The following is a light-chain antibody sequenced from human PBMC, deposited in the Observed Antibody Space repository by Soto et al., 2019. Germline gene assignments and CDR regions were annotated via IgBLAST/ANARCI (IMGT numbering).Light chain of an antibody. CDR2: GAS. J-gene: IGKJ3*01. V-gene: IGKV3-20*01. Sequence: EIVLTQSPGTLSLSPGERATLSCRASQSLAGRYLAWYQQKPGQAPRLLIYGASSRATDIPDRFSGSGSGTDFPRTSTRLGPEDYALYLSQQGYTFGPGTKVDIK. CDR3: QQGYT. CDR1: QSLAGRY.